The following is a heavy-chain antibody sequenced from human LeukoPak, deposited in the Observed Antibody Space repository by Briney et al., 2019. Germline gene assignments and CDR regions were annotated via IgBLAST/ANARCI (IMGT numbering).Heavy chain of an antibody. Sequence: PSETLSLTCTVSGGSISSYYWSWIRQPPGKGLEWIGYIYYSGSTNYNPSLKSRVTISLDTSKNQFSLNLSSVTAADTAVYYCARAGSMVRGVIIDYWGQGTLVTVSS. D-gene: IGHD3-10*01. CDR1: GGSISSYY. CDR2: IYYSGST. CDR3: ARAGSMVRGVIIDY. V-gene: IGHV4-59*01. J-gene: IGHJ4*02.